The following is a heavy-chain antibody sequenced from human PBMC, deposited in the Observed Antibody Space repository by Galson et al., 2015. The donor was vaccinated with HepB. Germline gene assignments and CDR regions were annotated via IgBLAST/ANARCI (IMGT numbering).Heavy chain of an antibody. CDR3: ARGGYYDFWSGLLDY. V-gene: IGHV3-30*03. Sequence: SLRLSCAASGFTFSSYGMHWVRQAPGKGLEWVAVISYDGSNKYYADSVKGRFTISRDNSKNTLYLQMNSLRAEDTAVYYCARGGYYDFWSGLLDYWGQGTLVTVSS. D-gene: IGHD3-3*01. CDR2: ISYDGSNK. J-gene: IGHJ4*02. CDR1: GFTFSSYG.